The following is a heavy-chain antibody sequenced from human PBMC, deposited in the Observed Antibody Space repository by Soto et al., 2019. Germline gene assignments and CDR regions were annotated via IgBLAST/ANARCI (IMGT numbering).Heavy chain of an antibody. D-gene: IGHD2-2*01. CDR2: IIPILGIA. J-gene: IGHJ6*03. CDR1: GGTFSSYT. CDR3: ARDLGYCSSTSCPRMDYYYYYMDV. Sequence: ASVKVSCKASGGTFSSYTISWVRQAPGQGLEWMGRIIPILGIANYAQKFQGRVTITADKSTSTAYMELSSLRSEDTAGYYCARDLGYCSSTSCPRMDYYYYYMDVWGKGTTVTVSS. V-gene: IGHV1-69*04.